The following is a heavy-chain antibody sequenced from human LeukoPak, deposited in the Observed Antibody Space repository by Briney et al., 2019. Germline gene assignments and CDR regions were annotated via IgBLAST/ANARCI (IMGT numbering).Heavy chain of an antibody. V-gene: IGHV4-59*11. CDR1: GGSISNHC. Sequence: SETLSLTCTVSGGSISNHCWSWIRQPPRKGLEWIGYVYHSGSTNYNPSLKSRVTISVDTSKNQFSLKLSSGTAADTAVYYCARDVTGGSYFDYWGQGTLVTVSS. CDR3: ARDVTGGSYFDY. CDR2: VYHSGST. J-gene: IGHJ4*02. D-gene: IGHD1-26*01.